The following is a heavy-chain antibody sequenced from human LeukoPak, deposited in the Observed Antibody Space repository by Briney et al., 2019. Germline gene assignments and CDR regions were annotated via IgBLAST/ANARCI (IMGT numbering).Heavy chain of an antibody. J-gene: IGHJ5*02. CDR2: MYTSGST. D-gene: IGHD6-13*01. Sequence: SETLSLTCIVSGDSISNYYWSWIRQPAGKRLEWIGRMYTSGSTNYNPSLKSRVTMSVDTSKNQFSLKLTSVTAADTAVYYCARDRPAAQLDYWFDPWGQGTLVTVSS. CDR1: GDSISNYY. V-gene: IGHV4-4*07. CDR3: ARDRPAAQLDYWFDP.